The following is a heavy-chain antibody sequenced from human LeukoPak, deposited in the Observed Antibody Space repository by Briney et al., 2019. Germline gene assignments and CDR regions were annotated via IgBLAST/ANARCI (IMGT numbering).Heavy chain of an antibody. CDR1: GFTFDDYG. CDR2: INWNGGST. Sequence: RPGGSLRLSCAASGFTFDDYGMSWVRQAPGKGLEWVSGINWNGGSTGYADSVKGRFTISRDNAKNTVYLQMNSLTVEDTAVYYCVKICRTAGCYVSSDAWGRGTTVIVSS. CDR3: VKICRTAGCYVSSDA. V-gene: IGHV3-20*04. D-gene: IGHD2-2*01. J-gene: IGHJ6*04.